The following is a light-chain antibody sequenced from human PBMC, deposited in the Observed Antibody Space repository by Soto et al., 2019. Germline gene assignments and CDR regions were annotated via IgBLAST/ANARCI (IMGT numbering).Light chain of an antibody. CDR3: QQYGSSPRDT. CDR1: QSVSSTY. CDR2: GAS. Sequence: EIVLTQSPGTLSLSPGVRATLSCRASQSVSSTYLAWYQQKPGQAPRLLIYGASSRATGIPDRFSGSGSGTDFTLTISRLEPEDFAVYYCQQYGSSPRDTFGGGTKVEIK. V-gene: IGKV3-20*01. J-gene: IGKJ4*01.